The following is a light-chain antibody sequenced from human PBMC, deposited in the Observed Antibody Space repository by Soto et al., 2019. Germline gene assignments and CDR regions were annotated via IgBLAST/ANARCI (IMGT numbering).Light chain of an antibody. CDR3: QQYNNWPLT. CDR2: GAS. V-gene: IGKV3-15*01. Sequence: EIVLTQFPGTLSLSTGERATLSCRASQSLSSTYLAWYQQKPGQAPRLLIYGASTRATGIPARFSGSGSGTEFTLTLSSLQSEDFAVYYCQQYNNWPLTFGGGTKVDIK. CDR1: QSLSSTY. J-gene: IGKJ4*01.